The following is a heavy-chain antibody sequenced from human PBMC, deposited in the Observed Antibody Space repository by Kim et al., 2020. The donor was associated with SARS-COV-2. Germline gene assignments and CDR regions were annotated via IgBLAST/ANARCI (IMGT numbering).Heavy chain of an antibody. CDR3: AREPRLSISRELGMDV. J-gene: IGHJ6*02. Sequence: DSVKGRLTGSKDNARHTLYLQMNSLRGEDTAVYYCAREPRLSISRELGMDVWGQGTTVTVSS. V-gene: IGHV3-30*01. D-gene: IGHD1-7*01.